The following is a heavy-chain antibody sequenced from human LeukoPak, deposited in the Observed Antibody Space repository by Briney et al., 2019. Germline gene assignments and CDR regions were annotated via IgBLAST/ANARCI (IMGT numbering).Heavy chain of an antibody. V-gene: IGHV3-21*01. CDR1: GFTFSSYA. J-gene: IGHJ3*02. CDR3: ARDGGYCSTTSCYPVNAFDI. D-gene: IGHD2-2*01. Sequence: GGSLRLSCAASGFTFSSYAMSWVRQIPGKGLEWVSSISGTTYIYYSDSVKGRFTISRDNAKDSLFLQMNSLRAEDTAVYYCARDGGYCSTTSCYPVNAFDIWGQGTMVTVSS. CDR2: ISGTTYI.